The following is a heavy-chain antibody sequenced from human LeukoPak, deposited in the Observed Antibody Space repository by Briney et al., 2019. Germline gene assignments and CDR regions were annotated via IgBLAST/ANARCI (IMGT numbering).Heavy chain of an antibody. CDR2: IYYSGST. D-gene: IGHD3-10*01. CDR3: AREPRITMVRGVIIGYFDY. V-gene: IGHV4-31*03. Sequence: SQTLALTCTVSGGSISSGGYYWSWIRQHPGKGLEWIGYIYYSGSTYYNPSLKSRVTISVDASKNQFSLKLSSVTAADTAGYYCAREPRITMVRGVIIGYFDYWGQGTLVTVSS. CDR1: GGSISSGGYY. J-gene: IGHJ4*02.